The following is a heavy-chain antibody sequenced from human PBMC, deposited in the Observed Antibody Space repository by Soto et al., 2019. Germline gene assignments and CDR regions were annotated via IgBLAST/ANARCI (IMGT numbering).Heavy chain of an antibody. Sequence: GRSLRLSCAASGFTFRTYYMIWVRQAPGKGLEWVSSISAGSTNIYYAPSVKGRFTISRDNAKNSLYLQINSLRAEDTAVYYCARQYPSSSRHFDHWGQGTLVTVSS. CDR1: GFTFRTYY. D-gene: IGHD6-6*01. CDR2: ISAGSTNI. V-gene: IGHV3-21*01. CDR3: ARQYPSSSRHFDH. J-gene: IGHJ4*02.